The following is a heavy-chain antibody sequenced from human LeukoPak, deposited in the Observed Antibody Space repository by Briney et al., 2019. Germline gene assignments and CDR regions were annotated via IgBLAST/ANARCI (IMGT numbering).Heavy chain of an antibody. CDR2: INHSRST. Sequence: KPSETLSLTCAVYGGSFSGYYWSWIRQPPGKGLEWIGEINHSRSTNYNPSLKSRVTISVDTSKNQFSLKLSSVTAADTAVYYCARVPPNFYDSSGYVDYWGQGTLVTVSS. CDR1: GGSFSGYY. CDR3: ARVPPNFYDSSGYVDY. J-gene: IGHJ4*02. D-gene: IGHD3-22*01. V-gene: IGHV4-34*01.